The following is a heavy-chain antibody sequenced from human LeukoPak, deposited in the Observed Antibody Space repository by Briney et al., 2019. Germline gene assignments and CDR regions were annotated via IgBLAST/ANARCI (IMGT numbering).Heavy chain of an antibody. V-gene: IGHV3-9*01. D-gene: IGHD3-22*01. CDR3: AKEVYYYDSSGTQAYFDY. CDR2: ISWNSGSI. CDR1: GFTFDDYA. J-gene: IGHJ4*02. Sequence: PGRSLRLSCAASGFTFDDYAMHWVRQAPGKGLEWVSGISWNSGSIGYADSVKGRFTISRDNAKNSLYLQMNSLRAEDTALYCCAKEVYYYDSSGTQAYFDYWGQGTLVTVSS.